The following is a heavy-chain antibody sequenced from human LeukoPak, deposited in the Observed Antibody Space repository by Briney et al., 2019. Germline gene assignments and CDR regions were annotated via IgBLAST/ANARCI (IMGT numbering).Heavy chain of an antibody. D-gene: IGHD3-10*01. CDR3: ARGYYGSGSHCCHMDV. V-gene: IGHV4-34*01. J-gene: IGHJ6*03. CDR1: VGSFSGYY. Sequence: PSETLSLTCAGYVGSFSGYYWSWLRQPPGKGLEWIGEINHSGSTNYNSSLKSRVTMTIDTSNNQVYLKLSTVTAADTAVYYCARGYYGSGSHCCHMDVWGKGTTITVS. CDR2: INHSGST.